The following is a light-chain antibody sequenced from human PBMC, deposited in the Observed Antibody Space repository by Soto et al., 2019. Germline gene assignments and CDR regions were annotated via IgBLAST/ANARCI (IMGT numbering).Light chain of an antibody. J-gene: IGLJ1*01. CDR2: YDS. CDR3: QVWDITTDHYV. V-gene: IGLV3-21*04. CDR1: NIGSKR. Sequence: SYELTQPPSVSVAPEKTARLTCGGDNIGSKRVHWYRQKPGQAPVLVIYYDSDRPSGIPERFSGSNSGNTATLTINRVEAGDEAVYYCQVWDITTDHYVFGTGTKLTVL.